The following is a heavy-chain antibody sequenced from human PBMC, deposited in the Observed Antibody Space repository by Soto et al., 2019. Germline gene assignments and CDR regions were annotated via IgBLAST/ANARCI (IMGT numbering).Heavy chain of an antibody. CDR1: GYTFTNYA. D-gene: IGHD2-15*01. J-gene: IGHJ3*02. Sequence: GASVKVSCKASGYTFTNYAVHWVRQAPGQRLEWMGWINAGNGNTKYSQKFQGRVTITRDTSASTAYMELSSLRSEDTSVYYCARFCSGGSCAASFDIWGQGTMVTVSS. V-gene: IGHV1-3*01. CDR3: ARFCSGGSCAASFDI. CDR2: INAGNGNT.